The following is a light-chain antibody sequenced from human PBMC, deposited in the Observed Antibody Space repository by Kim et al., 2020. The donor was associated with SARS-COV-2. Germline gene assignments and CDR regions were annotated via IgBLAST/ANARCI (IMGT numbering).Light chain of an antibody. Sequence: LSPGERATLSCRARQSVSSSYLAWYQQKPGQAPRLLIYGASSRATGIPDRFSGSGSGTDFTLTISRLEPEDFAVYYCQQYGSSPYTFGQGTKLEI. CDR3: QQYGSSPYT. CDR2: GAS. CDR1: QSVSSSY. V-gene: IGKV3-20*01. J-gene: IGKJ2*01.